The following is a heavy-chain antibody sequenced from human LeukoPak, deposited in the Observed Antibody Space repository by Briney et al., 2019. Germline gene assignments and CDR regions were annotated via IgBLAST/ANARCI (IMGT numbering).Heavy chain of an antibody. J-gene: IGHJ4*02. V-gene: IGHV1-8*02. CDR2: MNPNSGNT. CDR1: GYTFTSYG. CDR3: ARGSGYSSGWYLYYFDY. Sequence: ASVKVSCKASGYTFTSYGISWVRQATGQGLEWMGWMNPNSGNTGYAQKFQGRVTTTRNTSISTAYMELSSLRSEDTAVYYCARGSGYSSGWYLYYFDYWGQGTLVTVSS. D-gene: IGHD6-19*01.